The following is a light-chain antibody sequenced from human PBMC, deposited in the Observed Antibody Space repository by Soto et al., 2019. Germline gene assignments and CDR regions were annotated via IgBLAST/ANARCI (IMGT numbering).Light chain of an antibody. Sequence: EIVLTQSPATLSLSPGERVTLSCRASQSVSNSLAWYQQKPGQPPRLLIYDVSNRATGIPARFSGSGSGTDFTLTITSLEPEDFAVYFCHQRYNWPRVTFGQGTHLEIK. V-gene: IGKV3-11*01. CDR2: DVS. CDR1: QSVSNS. J-gene: IGKJ5*01. CDR3: HQRYNWPRVT.